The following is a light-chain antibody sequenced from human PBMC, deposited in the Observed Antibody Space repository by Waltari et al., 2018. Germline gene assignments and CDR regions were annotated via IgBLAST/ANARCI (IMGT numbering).Light chain of an antibody. CDR3: LQVDSFPRT. Sequence: DIQMSQSPSSVSASVGDRVTLTCRASQGISSRLAWYQQKPGKAPPLLISDSSSLHSGVPSRFSGSGSGTDFTLTISSLQPEDFATYYCLQVDSFPRTFGQGTKVEVK. CDR2: DSS. J-gene: IGKJ1*01. V-gene: IGKV1-12*01. CDR1: QGISSR.